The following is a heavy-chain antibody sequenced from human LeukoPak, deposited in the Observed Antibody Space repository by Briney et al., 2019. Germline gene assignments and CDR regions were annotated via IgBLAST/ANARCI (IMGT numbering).Heavy chain of an antibody. D-gene: IGHD6-6*01. J-gene: IGHJ6*03. CDR3: ARDSWGPSSSRHAYYMDV. V-gene: IGHV1-69*05. CDR1: GGIFSSYA. CDR2: IIPIFGTA. Sequence: ASVKVSCQSSGGIFSSYAISWVRQAPGQGLAWMGGIIPIFGTANHAKKFQGRVTMTTDESTSTAYMELSSLRPEDTAVYYCARDSWGPSSSRHAYYMDVWGKGTTVTVSS.